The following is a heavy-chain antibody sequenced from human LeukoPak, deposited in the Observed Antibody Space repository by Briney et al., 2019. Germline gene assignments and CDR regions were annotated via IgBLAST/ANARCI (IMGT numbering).Heavy chain of an antibody. CDR2: IKQDGSEK. Sequence: PGGSLRLSCAASGFTFSSYWMSWVRQAPGKGLEWVANIKQDGSEKYYVDSVKGRFTISRDNAKNSLYLQMNSLRAEDTAVYYCARVGLTGRFLVWYTSPRNYYYYGMDVWGQGTTVTVSS. J-gene: IGHJ6*02. V-gene: IGHV3-7*03. D-gene: IGHD3-3*01. CDR3: ARVGLTGRFLVWYTSPRNYYYYGMDV. CDR1: GFTFSSYW.